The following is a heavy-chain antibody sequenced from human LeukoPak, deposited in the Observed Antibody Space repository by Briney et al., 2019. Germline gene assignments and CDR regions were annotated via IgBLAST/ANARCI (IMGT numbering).Heavy chain of an antibody. J-gene: IGHJ4*02. CDR3: ARGGYSYDSSLDY. V-gene: IGHV4-34*01. Sequence: SETLSLTCAVYGGSFSGYYWSWIRQPPGKGLEWIGEINHSGSTNYNPSLKSRVTISVDTSKNQFSLKLSSATAADTAVYYCARGGYSYDSSLDYWGQGTLVTVSS. CDR2: INHSGST. D-gene: IGHD5-18*01. CDR1: GGSFSGYY.